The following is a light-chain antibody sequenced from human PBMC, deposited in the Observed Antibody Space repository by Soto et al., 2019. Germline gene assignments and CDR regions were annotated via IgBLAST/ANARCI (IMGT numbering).Light chain of an antibody. J-gene: IGKJ3*01. CDR1: QTPRTF. Sequence: DIQMTQSASSLSASVGDRVTITCRASQTPRTFLNWYQQKPGKAPKLLIYATSTLHSGVPSRFSGRDSGADFTLTINNLQPEDFATYHCQQPPYTCGPGTKVDIK. CDR3: QQPPYT. CDR2: ATS. V-gene: IGKV1-39*01.